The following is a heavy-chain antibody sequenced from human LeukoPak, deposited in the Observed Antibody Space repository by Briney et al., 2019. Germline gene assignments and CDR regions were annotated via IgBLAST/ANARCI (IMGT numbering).Heavy chain of an antibody. Sequence: SVKVSCKASGGTFSSYAISWVRQAPGQGLEWMGGIIPIFGTANYAQKFQGRVTITADESTSTAYMELSSLRSEDTAVYYRAYITGTTLYYYYGMDVWGQGTTVTVSS. CDR1: GGTFSSYA. CDR2: IIPIFGTA. D-gene: IGHD1-7*01. V-gene: IGHV1-69*13. CDR3: AYITGTTLYYYYGMDV. J-gene: IGHJ6*02.